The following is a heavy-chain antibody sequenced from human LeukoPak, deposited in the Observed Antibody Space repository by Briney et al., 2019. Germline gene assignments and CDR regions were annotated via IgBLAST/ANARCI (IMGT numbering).Heavy chain of an antibody. Sequence: PGGSLRLSCAASGFTFSSYEMNWVRQAPGKGLERVSYISSSGSTIYYADSVKGRFTISRDNAKNSLYLQMNSLRAEDTAVYYCARDGYDSSGGYYGMDVWGQGTTVTVSS. J-gene: IGHJ6*02. V-gene: IGHV3-48*03. CDR3: ARDGYDSSGGYYGMDV. D-gene: IGHD3-22*01. CDR2: ISSSGSTI. CDR1: GFTFSSYE.